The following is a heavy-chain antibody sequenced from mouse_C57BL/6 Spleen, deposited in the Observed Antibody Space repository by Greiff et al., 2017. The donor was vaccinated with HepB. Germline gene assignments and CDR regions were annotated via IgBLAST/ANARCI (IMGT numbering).Heavy chain of an antibody. Sequence: DVMLVESGGGLVKPGGSLKLSCAASGFTFSDYGMHWVRQAPEKGLEWVAYISSGSSTIYYADTVKGRFTISRDNAKNTLFLQMTSLRSEDTAMYYCARYSNYEGDAMDYWGQGTSVTVSS. CDR1: GFTFSDYG. CDR3: ARYSNYEGDAMDY. CDR2: ISSGSSTI. D-gene: IGHD2-5*01. V-gene: IGHV5-17*01. J-gene: IGHJ4*01.